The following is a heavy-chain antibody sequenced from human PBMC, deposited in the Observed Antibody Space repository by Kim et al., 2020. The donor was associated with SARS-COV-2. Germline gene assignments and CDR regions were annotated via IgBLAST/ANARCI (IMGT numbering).Heavy chain of an antibody. J-gene: IGHJ6*03. CDR1: GFSFSRYW. CDR2: IKGDGSSL. CDR3: ARAPPAVLNRQWYYYYYMDV. D-gene: IGHD2-2*01. V-gene: IGHV3-74*01. Sequence: GGSLRLSCAASGFSFSRYWMHWVRQAPGKGLAWVSRIKGDGSSLNYADAVKGRFTISRDNAKNTLYLQVDSLRAEDTAVYYCARAPPAVLNRQWYYYYYMDVWGKGTTVIVSS.